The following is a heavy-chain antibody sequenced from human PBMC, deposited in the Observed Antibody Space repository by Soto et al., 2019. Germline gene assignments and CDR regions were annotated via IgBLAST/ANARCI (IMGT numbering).Heavy chain of an antibody. CDR2: ISPYNDDT. J-gene: IGHJ6*02. D-gene: IGHD3-22*01. CDR3: ARGGYYDSSGSRNYHYYGMDV. V-gene: IGHV1-18*01. Sequence: QAQLVQSGVEVKKPGASVKVSCKASGYTFSSYGINWVRQAPGQGLEWLGWISPYNDDTKYAQKRQGRVTXTXXXSXXTAYMALRRLRSADTAVYFCARGGYYDSSGSRNYHYYGMDVWGQGTTVTVSS. CDR1: GYTFSSYG.